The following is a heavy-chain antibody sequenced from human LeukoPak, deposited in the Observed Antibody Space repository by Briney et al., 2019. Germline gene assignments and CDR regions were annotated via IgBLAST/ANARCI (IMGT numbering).Heavy chain of an antibody. CDR3: AKGCSSTSCYRNWFDP. CDR2: IYSDGST. CDR1: GFTVSSKY. J-gene: IGHJ5*02. V-gene: IGHV3-66*01. D-gene: IGHD2-2*01. Sequence: PGGSLRLSCAASGFTVSSKYMSWVRQAPGKGLEWVSVIYSDGSTYYADSVKGRFTISRDNSKNMIYLEMNSLRAEDTAVYYCAKGCSSTSCYRNWFDPWGQGTLVTVSS.